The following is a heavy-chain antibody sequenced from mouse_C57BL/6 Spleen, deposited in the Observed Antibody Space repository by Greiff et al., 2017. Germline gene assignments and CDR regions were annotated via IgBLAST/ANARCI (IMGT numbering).Heavy chain of an antibody. Sequence: VQLQQPGAELVKPGASVKLSCKASGYTFTSYWMHWVKQRPGQGLEWIGMIHPNSGSTNYNEKFKSKATLTVDKSTSTAYMQLSSLTSEDSAVYYCARSGDGNYWYFDVWGTGTTVTVSA. CDR2: IHPNSGST. CDR3: ARSGDGNYWYFDV. D-gene: IGHD1-1*01. V-gene: IGHV1-64*01. J-gene: IGHJ1*03. CDR1: GYTFTSYW.